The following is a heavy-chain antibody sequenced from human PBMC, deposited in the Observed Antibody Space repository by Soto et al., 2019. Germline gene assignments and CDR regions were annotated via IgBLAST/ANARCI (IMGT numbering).Heavy chain of an antibody. D-gene: IGHD5-18*01. V-gene: IGHV4-59*01. J-gene: IGHJ5*02. CDR1: GGSISSYY. Sequence: ETLSLTCPVSGGSISSYYWSWIRQPPGKGLEWIGYIYYSGSTNYNPSLKSRVTISVDTSKNQFSLKLSSVTAADTAVYYCARGYNIQEDWFDPWGQGTLVTVSS. CDR3: ARGYNIQEDWFDP. CDR2: IYYSGST.